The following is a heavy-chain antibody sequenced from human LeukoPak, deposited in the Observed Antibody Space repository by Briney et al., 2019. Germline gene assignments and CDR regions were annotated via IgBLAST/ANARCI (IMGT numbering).Heavy chain of an antibody. D-gene: IGHD3-3*01. V-gene: IGHV4-4*07. Sequence: SETLSLTCTVSGGANSSYYWSWIRQPAGKGLEGIGRIYNSGSTNYNPSLKSRGTMSVDTSKNQFSLKRSSVTAADTAVYYCARGRIVTIFGVVTDYYYMDVWGKGTTVTVSS. CDR3: ARGRIVTIFGVVTDYYYMDV. CDR1: GGANSSYY. J-gene: IGHJ6*03. CDR2: IYNSGST.